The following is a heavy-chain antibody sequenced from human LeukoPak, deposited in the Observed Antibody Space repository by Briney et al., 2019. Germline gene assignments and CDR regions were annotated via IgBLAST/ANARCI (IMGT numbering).Heavy chain of an antibody. CDR1: GHTFTSYG. CDR2: ISAYNGNT. D-gene: IGHD3-3*01. Sequence: GASVKVSCKASGHTFTSYGISWLRQAPGQGLEWMGWISAYNGNTNYAQKLQGRVTMTTDTSTSTAYMELSSLRSEDTAVYYCATSQGRTIFGVAPNWFDPWGQGTLVTVSS. J-gene: IGHJ5*02. CDR3: ATSQGRTIFGVAPNWFDP. V-gene: IGHV1-18*01.